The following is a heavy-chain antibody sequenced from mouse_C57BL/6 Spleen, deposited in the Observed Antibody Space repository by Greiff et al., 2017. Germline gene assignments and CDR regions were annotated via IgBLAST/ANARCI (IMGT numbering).Heavy chain of an antibody. J-gene: IGHJ4*01. CDR1: GYTFTSYW. CDR2: IHPNSGST. CDR3: PQDYDENAMDY. D-gene: IGHD2-4*01. V-gene: IGHV1-64*01. Sequence: VQLQQPGAELVKPGASVKLSCKASGYTFTSYWMHWVKQRPGRGLEWIGMIHPNSGSTNYNEKFKSKATLTVDKSSSTAYMQLSSLTSEDSAVYDCPQDYDENAMDYWGQGTSGTVSS.